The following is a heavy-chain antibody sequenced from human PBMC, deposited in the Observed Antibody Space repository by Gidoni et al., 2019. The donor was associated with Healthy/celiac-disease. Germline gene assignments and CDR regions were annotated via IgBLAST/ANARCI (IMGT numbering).Heavy chain of an antibody. V-gene: IGHV3-9*01. CDR1: GFNCDDYA. CDR2: ISWNGGSI. J-gene: IGHJ4*02. Sequence: GFNCDDYAMHWGRKASGKGLEWVSGISWNGGSIGYADCVKGRFTISRDNAKNSLYLQMNRLRAEDTALYYCAKDYSNALDYWGQGTLVTVSS. CDR3: AKDYSNALDY. D-gene: IGHD2-21*01.